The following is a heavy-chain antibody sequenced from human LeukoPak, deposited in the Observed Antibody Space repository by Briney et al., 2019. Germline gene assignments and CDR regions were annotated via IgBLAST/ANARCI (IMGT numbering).Heavy chain of an antibody. CDR3: ASRDQAAAGTDY. CDR2: ISYDGSNK. Sequence: GGSLRLSCAASGFTFSSYAIHWVRQAPGKGLEWVAVISYDGSNKYYADSVKGRFTISRDNSKNTLYLQMNSLRAEDAAVYYCASRDQAAAGTDYWGQGTLVTVSS. V-gene: IGHV3-30-3*01. J-gene: IGHJ4*02. D-gene: IGHD6-13*01. CDR1: GFTFSSYA.